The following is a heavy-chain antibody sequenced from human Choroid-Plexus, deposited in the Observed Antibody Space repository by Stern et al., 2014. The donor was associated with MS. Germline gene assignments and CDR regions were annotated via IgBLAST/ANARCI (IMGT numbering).Heavy chain of an antibody. CDR1: GFTLGSCA. CDR2: VSYDGSNK. V-gene: IGHV3-30*18. CDR3: AKDRQYLTYFFDH. J-gene: IGHJ5*02. D-gene: IGHD2/OR15-2a*01. Sequence: GQLVESGGGVVQPGRPLRLSCVASGFTLGSCAMHWVRQAPGKGLEWGAGVSYDGSNKYYADSVKGRFTISRDNSQNTLYMQMSSLRPEDTAVYYCAKDRQYLTYFFDHWGQGSLVTVSS.